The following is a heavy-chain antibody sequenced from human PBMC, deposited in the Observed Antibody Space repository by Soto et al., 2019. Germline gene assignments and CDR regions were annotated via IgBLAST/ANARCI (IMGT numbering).Heavy chain of an antibody. CDR2: ISYDGSDK. Sequence: QVQLVESGGGVVQPGRSLRLSCAASGFTFSSFGMHWVRQAPDKGLQWVAVISYDGSDKYYADSVKGRFTISRDDSTNTMYLQMNSLRPEDTAVYSCAKTSGYDYVWGSSGLDPWGQGTLVTVSS. D-gene: IGHD3-16*01. CDR1: GFTFSSFG. CDR3: AKTSGYDYVWGSSGLDP. J-gene: IGHJ5*02. V-gene: IGHV3-30*18.